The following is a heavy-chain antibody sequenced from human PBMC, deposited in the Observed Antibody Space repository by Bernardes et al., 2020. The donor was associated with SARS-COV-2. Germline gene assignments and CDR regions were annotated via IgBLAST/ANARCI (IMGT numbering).Heavy chain of an antibody. CDR3: ARCVADYYDSSGDYYYYYGMDV. Sequence: SETLSLTCTVSGGSISSSSYYWGWIRQPPGKGLEWIGSIYYSGNTYYNPSLKSRVTISVDTSKNQFSLKLSSVTAADTAVYYCARCVADYYDSSGDYYYYYGMDVWGQGTTVTVSS. CDR1: GGSISSSSYY. CDR2: IYYSGNT. D-gene: IGHD3-22*01. V-gene: IGHV4-39*01. J-gene: IGHJ6*02.